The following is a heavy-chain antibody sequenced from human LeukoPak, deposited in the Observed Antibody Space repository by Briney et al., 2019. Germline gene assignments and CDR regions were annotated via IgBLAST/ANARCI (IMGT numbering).Heavy chain of an antibody. CDR2: IIPILGIA. CDR3: ARDHLVGATLVPTSYYFDY. D-gene: IGHD1-26*01. CDR1: GGTFSSYA. J-gene: IGHJ4*02. V-gene: IGHV1-69*04. Sequence: ASVKVSCKASGGTFSSYAISWVRQAPGQGLEWMGRIIPILGIANYAQKFQGRVTITADKSTSTAYMELSSLRSEDTAVYYCARDHLVGATLVPTSYYFDYWGQGTLVTVSS.